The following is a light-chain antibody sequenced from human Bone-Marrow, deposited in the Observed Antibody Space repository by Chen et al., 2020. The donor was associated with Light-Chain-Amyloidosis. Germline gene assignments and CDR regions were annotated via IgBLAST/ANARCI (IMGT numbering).Light chain of an antibody. CDR2: DDS. Sequence: SYVLTQPSSVSVAPGQTATIACGGNKLGSTSVHWYQQTPGQAPILVVYDDSDRPSGIPERWSGTNSGNTATLTISRVEAGDEADYYCQVWDRSSDRPVFGGGTKLTVL. CDR1: KLGSTS. V-gene: IGLV3-21*02. CDR3: QVWDRSSDRPV. J-gene: IGLJ3*02.